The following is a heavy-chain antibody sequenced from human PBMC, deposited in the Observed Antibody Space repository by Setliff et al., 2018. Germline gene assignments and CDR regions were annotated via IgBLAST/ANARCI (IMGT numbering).Heavy chain of an antibody. CDR3: ARAGGYDFHHLDY. J-gene: IGHJ4*02. CDR1: GFNFRNYN. CDR2: ISFSSSSI. V-gene: IGHV3-21*01. Sequence: GGSLRLSCAASGFNFRNYNMHWVRQAPGKGLEWVSSISFSSSSISYASSVKGRFTISRDSAKNSLFLQMKSLRAEDTAVYYCARAGGYDFHHLDYWGQGIQVTVSS. D-gene: IGHD5-12*01.